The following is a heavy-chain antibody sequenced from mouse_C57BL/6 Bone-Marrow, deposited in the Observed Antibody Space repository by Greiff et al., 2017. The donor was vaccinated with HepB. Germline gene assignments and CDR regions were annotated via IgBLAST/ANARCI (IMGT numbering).Heavy chain of an antibody. CDR2: IYPSDSET. D-gene: IGHD1-1*01. J-gene: IGHJ2*01. CDR1: GYTFTSYW. CDR3: ARRGFITTVVATDY. Sequence: VQLQQPGAELVRPGSSVKLSCKASGYTFTSYWMDWVKQRPGQGLEWIGNIYPSDSETHYNQKFKDKATLTVDTSSSTAYMQLSSLTSEASAVYYCARRGFITTVVATDYWGQGTTLTVSS. V-gene: IGHV1-61*01.